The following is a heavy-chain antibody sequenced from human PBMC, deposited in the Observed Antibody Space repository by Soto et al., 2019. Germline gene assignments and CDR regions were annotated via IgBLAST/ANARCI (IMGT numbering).Heavy chain of an antibody. Sequence: EVQLVESGGGLVQPGRSLRLSCVASGFTFDDYAMHWVRQVPGKGLEWVAGISWDSGSIGYAGSVKGRCTISRDNAKNSLYLKMNSLRTEDTALYYCVKKVTIFGVITHDAFDIWGQGTMVTVSS. J-gene: IGHJ3*02. CDR2: ISWDSGSI. V-gene: IGHV3-9*01. CDR1: GFTFDDYA. CDR3: VKKVTIFGVITHDAFDI. D-gene: IGHD3-3*01.